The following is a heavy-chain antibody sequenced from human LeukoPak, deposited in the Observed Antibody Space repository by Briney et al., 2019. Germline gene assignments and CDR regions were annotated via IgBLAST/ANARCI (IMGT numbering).Heavy chain of an antibody. V-gene: IGHV3-23*01. CDR2: ISGGGDST. D-gene: IGHD3-22*01. CDR3: ARAVSSGYDPFDY. Sequence: GGSLRLSCAASGFTFNNYAMRWVRQAPGKGLEWVSGISGGGDSTFYADSVKGRFTISKDTSKNTLFLHLTSLRAEDTAMYYCARAVSSGYDPFDYWGQGTLVTVSS. CDR1: GFTFNNYA. J-gene: IGHJ4*02.